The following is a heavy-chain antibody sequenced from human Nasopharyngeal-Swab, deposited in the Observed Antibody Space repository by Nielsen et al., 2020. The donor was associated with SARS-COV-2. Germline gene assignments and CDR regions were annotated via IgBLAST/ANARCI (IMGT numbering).Heavy chain of an antibody. CDR2: IWYDGSNK. J-gene: IGHJ3*02. CDR1: GFTFSSYG. CDR3: ARESVVTGMDDAPDI. Sequence: GESLKISCAASGFTFSSYGMHWVRQAPGKGLEWVAVIWYDGSNKYYADSVKGRFTISRDNSKNTLYLQMNSLRSEDTAVYYCARESVVTGMDDAPDIWGRGTMVTVSS. D-gene: IGHD2-21*02. V-gene: IGHV3-33*01.